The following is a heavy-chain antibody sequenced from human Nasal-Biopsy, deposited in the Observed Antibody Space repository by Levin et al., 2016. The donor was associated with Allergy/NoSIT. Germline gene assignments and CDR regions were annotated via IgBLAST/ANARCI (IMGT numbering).Heavy chain of an antibody. D-gene: IGHD5-18*01. CDR2: IDGSGGT. CDR1: GFTYTTYW. J-gene: IGHJ4*02. V-gene: IGHV3-53*01. Sequence: GESLKISCVGSGFTYTTYWMTWVRQVPGKGLECVAFIDGSGGTNYADSVKGRFTISRDNSKSTLYLQMNSLRVEDSAVYYCAINGRGYGHGIDYWGQGALVTVSS. CDR3: AINGRGYGHGIDY.